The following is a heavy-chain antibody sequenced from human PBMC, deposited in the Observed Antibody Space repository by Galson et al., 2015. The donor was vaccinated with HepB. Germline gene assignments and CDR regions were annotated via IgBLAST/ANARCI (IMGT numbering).Heavy chain of an antibody. V-gene: IGHV3-9*01. Sequence: SLRLSCAASGFTFDDYAMHWVRQAPGKGLEWVSGISWNSGSIGYADSVKGRFTISRDNAKNSLYLQMNSLRAEDTALYYCAQSLLRSGFEPGYWGQGTLVTVSS. D-gene: IGHD6-19*01. J-gene: IGHJ4*02. CDR3: AQSLLRSGFEPGY. CDR1: GFTFDDYA. CDR2: ISWNSGSI.